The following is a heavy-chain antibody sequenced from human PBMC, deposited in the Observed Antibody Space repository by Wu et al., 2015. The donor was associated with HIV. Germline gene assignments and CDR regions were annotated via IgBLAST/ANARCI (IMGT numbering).Heavy chain of an antibody. CDR3: ARGQYYYDSSGYYYY. J-gene: IGHJ4*02. Sequence: QVQLVQSGAEVKKPGSSVKVSCKASGGSFSRSGISWVRQAPGKGFEWMGRIIPNHGGANYAEKFEGRVTITADEATNTAYMDLSRLRSEDTAVYYCARGQYYYDSSGYYYYWGQGTLVTVSS. V-gene: IGHV1-69*11. CDR2: IIPNHGGA. CDR1: GGSFSRSG. D-gene: IGHD3-22*01.